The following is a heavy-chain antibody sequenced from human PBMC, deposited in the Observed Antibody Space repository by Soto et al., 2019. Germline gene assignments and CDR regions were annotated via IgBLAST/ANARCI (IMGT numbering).Heavy chain of an antibody. V-gene: IGHV1-8*01. CDR2: MNPNSGNT. CDR1: GYTFTSYD. D-gene: IGHD2-15*01. CDR3: ARGHSCSGGSCYGVCDD. Sequence: QVQLVQSGAEVKKPGASVKVSCKASGYTFTSYDINWVRQATGQGLERMGWMNPNSGNTGYAQKCQGRVTMTRNTSISTAYMELSSLRSEDTAVYYCARGHSCSGGSCYGVCDDWGQGTLVTVSS. J-gene: IGHJ4*02.